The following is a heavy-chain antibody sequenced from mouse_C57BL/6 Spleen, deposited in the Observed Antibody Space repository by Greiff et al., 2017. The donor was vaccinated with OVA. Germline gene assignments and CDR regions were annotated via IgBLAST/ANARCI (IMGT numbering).Heavy chain of an antibody. J-gene: IGHJ1*03. CDR2: INPNNGGT. CDR3: ARRVITTVVRRNFDV. D-gene: IGHD1-1*01. V-gene: IGHV1-18*01. Sequence: VQLQQSGPELVKPGASVKIPCKASGYTFTDYNMDWVKQSHGKSLEWIGDINPNNGGTIYNQKFKGKATLTVDKSSSAAYMELRSLTSEDTAVYDCARRVITTVVRRNFDVWGTGTTVTVSS. CDR1: GYTFTDYN.